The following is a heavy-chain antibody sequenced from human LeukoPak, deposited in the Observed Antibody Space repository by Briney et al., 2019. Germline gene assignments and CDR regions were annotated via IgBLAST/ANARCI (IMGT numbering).Heavy chain of an antibody. J-gene: IGHJ4*02. CDR3: ARYLYYGSGSYYAHEEPHDY. CDR1: GYTFTSYG. CDR2: ISAYNGNT. V-gene: IGHV1-18*01. Sequence: ASVKVSCKASGYTFTSYGISWVRQAPGQGLEWMGWISAYNGNTNYAQKLQGRVTMTTDTSTSTAYMELRSLRSDDTAVYYCARYLYYGSGSYYAHEEPHDYWGQGTLVTVSS. D-gene: IGHD3-10*01.